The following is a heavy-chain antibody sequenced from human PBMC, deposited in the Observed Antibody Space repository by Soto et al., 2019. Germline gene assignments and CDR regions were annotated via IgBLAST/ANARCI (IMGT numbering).Heavy chain of an antibody. Sequence: SEPLALTCTVSGGSISSDYWSWVRQPPGKGLEWIGYIYYSGSTNYNPSLKSRVTISVDTSKNQFSLKLSSVTAADTAVYYCARGGWGYCISTSCYYYYYGMDVWGQGTTVTVS. CDR2: IYYSGST. CDR3: ARGGWGYCISTSCYYYYYGMDV. CDR1: GGSISSDY. D-gene: IGHD2-2*01. V-gene: IGHV4-59*01. J-gene: IGHJ6*02.